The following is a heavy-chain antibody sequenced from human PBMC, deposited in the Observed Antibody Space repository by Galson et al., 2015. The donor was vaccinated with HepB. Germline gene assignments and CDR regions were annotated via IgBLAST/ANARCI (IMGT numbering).Heavy chain of an antibody. Sequence: SVKVSCKASGFTFTSSAMQWVRQARGQRLEWIGWIVVGSGNTNYAQKFQERVTITRDMSTSTAYMELSSLRSEDTAVYYCAVYCSSTSCYGAGYWGQGTLVTVSS. CDR2: IVVGSGNT. D-gene: IGHD2-2*01. CDR3: AVYCSSTSCYGAGY. V-gene: IGHV1-58*02. J-gene: IGHJ4*02. CDR1: GFTFTSSA.